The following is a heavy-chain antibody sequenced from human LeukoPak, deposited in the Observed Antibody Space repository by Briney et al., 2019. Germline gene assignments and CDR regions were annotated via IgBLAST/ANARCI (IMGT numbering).Heavy chain of an antibody. D-gene: IGHD1/OR15-1a*01. CDR3: ARGWNNGHYYYYYGMDV. CDR1: GGSTSSYY. V-gene: IGHV4-59*01. CDR2: IYYSGST. J-gene: IGHJ6*02. Sequence: SETLSLTCTVSGGSTSSYYWSWIRQPPGKGLEWIGYIYYSGSTNYNPSLKSRVTISVDTSKNQFPLKLSSVSAADTAVYYCARGWNNGHYYYYYGMDVWGQGTTVTVSS.